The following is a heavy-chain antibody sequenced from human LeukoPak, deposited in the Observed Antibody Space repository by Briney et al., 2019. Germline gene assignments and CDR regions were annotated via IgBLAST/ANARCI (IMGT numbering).Heavy chain of an antibody. Sequence: ASVKVSCKASGDTFSSYTISWVRQAPGQGLEWMGLINLNGGNPIYAQNFQGRVTMTWDTSTSTGYMDLSSLRSEGTAVYFCAIEYTGSSYLDHWGQGTLVTVSS. CDR3: AIEYTGSSYLDH. CDR1: GDTFSSYT. V-gene: IGHV1-46*01. D-gene: IGHD1-26*01. J-gene: IGHJ4*02. CDR2: INLNGGNP.